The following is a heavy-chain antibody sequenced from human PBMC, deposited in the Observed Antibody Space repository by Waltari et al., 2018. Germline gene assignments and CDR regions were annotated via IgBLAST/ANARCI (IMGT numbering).Heavy chain of an antibody. CDR1: GLTFRASS. J-gene: IGHJ3*02. CDR2: SRSEANSYAT. D-gene: IGHD1-1*01. CDR3: TRSGTTTVAFDI. V-gene: IGHV3-73*01. Sequence: EVQLVDSGGDLVQPGGSLKLSCASLGLTFRASSIHWVRQAPGKGLEWVVRSRSEANSYATAFAASVNGRFTIFRDDSKKTAYLQMNTLMSEDTALYYCTRSGTTTVAFDIWGQGTMVTVSS.